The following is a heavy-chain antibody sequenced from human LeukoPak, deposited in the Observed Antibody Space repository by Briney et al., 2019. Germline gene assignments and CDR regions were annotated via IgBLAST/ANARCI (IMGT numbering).Heavy chain of an antibody. V-gene: IGHV3-66*02. CDR3: ARDLSSGWYDY. CDR2: IYSGGST. D-gene: IGHD6-19*01. CDR1: GFTGSSNY. J-gene: IGHJ4*02. Sequence: GGSLRLSCAASGFTGSSNYMSWVRQTPGKGLEWVSVIYSGGSTYYADSVKGRFTISRDNSKNTLYLQMNSLRAEDTAVYYCARDLSSGWYDYWGQGTLVTVSS.